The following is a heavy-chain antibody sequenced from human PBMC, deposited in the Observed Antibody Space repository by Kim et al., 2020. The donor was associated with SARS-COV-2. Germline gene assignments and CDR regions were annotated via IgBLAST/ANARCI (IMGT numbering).Heavy chain of an antibody. J-gene: IGHJ6*02. Sequence: ASVKVSCKASGETFTSAGIIWVRQAAGQGLEGMGLNSAYNGNTNSAQKRQGRVTMTTDTSTSTAYMELRSLRSDDTAVYYCARARQGGNGYYYYYYGMDVWGQGTTVTVSS. V-gene: IGHV1-18*01. CDR1: GETFTSAG. CDR2: NSAYNGNT. D-gene: IGHD2-15*01. CDR3: ARARQGGNGYYYYYYGMDV.